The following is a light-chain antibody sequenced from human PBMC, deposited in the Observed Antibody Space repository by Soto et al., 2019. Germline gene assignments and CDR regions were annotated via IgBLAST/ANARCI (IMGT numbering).Light chain of an antibody. CDR1: SSDVGGYNY. CDR3: VSYAGSSQPA. CDR2: DVN. Sequence: QSALTQPPSVSGSPGQSVAISCSGTSSDVGGYNYVSWYQQYPGRAPKLMIYDVNKRPSGVPDRFFGSKSGNTASLTVSGLQAEDEADYYCVSYAGSSQPAFGGGTKLTV. J-gene: IGLJ2*01. V-gene: IGLV2-8*01.